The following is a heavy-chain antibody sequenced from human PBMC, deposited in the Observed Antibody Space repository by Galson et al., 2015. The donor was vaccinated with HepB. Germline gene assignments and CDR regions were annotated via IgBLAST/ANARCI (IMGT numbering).Heavy chain of an antibody. CDR3: ARSYGSSFKTSYHYGMDV. J-gene: IGHJ6*02. Sequence: SVKVSCKASGYKFNTYFITWVRQAPGQGLEWMGWIGVYSGNTNYIQKLQGRVTMTTDTSTSTAHMELRSLRSDDTAIYYCARSYGSSFKTSYHYGMDVWGQGTTVTVSS. D-gene: IGHD3-10*01. CDR1: GYKFNTYF. V-gene: IGHV1-18*01. CDR2: IGVYSGNT.